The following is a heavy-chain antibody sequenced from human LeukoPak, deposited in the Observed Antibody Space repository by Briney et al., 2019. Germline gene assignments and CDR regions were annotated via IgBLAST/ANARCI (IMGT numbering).Heavy chain of an antibody. V-gene: IGHV1-69*13. CDR2: IIPIFGTA. J-gene: IGHJ6*02. Sequence: SVKVSCKASGGTFSSYGINWVRHAPGQGLEWMGGIIPIFGTADYAPKFQRRVTITADESTSTAYVELSNLRSEDTAVYYCARVALGRRWLPSSYYYGMDVWGQGTTVTVPS. D-gene: IGHD5-24*01. CDR3: ARVALGRRWLPSSYYYGMDV. CDR1: GGTFSSYG.